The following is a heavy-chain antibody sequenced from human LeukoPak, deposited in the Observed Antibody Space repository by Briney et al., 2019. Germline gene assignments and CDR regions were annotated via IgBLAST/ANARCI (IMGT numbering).Heavy chain of an antibody. CDR1: GESISGFY. CDR3: TRGGTDALSY. J-gene: IGHJ4*02. Sequence: PSETLSLTCTVSGESISGFYWTWIRQPPGKGLEWIGYIYYSGSTNYNPSLKSRVTISVDTSKNQFSLTLTSLTAADTAVYYCTRGGTDALSYWGQGALVTVSS. V-gene: IGHV4-59*12. CDR2: IYYSGST. D-gene: IGHD3-16*01.